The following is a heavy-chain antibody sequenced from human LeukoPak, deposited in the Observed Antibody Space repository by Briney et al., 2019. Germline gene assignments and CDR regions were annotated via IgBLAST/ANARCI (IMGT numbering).Heavy chain of an antibody. D-gene: IGHD2-2*01. V-gene: IGHV4-4*09. Sequence: SETLSLTCAVSGDSFSSHYWSWIRQPPGKGLEWIGYIYTSGSTNYNPSLKSRVTISVDTSKNQFSLKLSSVTAADTAVYYCARGYCSSTSCAHYYYMDVWGKGTTVTVSS. J-gene: IGHJ6*03. CDR3: ARGYCSSTSCAHYYYMDV. CDR1: GDSFSSHY. CDR2: IYTSGST.